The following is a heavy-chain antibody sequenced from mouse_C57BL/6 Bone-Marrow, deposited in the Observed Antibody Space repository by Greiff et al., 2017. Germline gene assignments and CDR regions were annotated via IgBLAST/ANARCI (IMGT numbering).Heavy chain of an antibody. J-gene: IGHJ1*03. D-gene: IGHD1-1*01. V-gene: IGHV1-81*01. CDR3: ARDYYGSSYGWYFDV. CDR2: IYPRSGNT. Sequence: QVQLQQSGAELARPGASVKLSCKASGYTFTSYGLSWVKQRTGQGLEWIGEIYPRSGNTYYNEKFKGKATLTADKSSSTAYMALRSLTSEDSAVYVCARDYYGSSYGWYFDVWGTGTTVTVSA. CDR1: GYTFTSYG.